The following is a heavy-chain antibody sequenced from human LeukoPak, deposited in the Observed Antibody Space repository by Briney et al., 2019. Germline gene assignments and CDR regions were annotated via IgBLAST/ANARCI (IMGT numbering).Heavy chain of an antibody. CDR1: GFTFSSYS. CDR3: ARSSGSFAGSGYFDY. CDR2: ISSSSSYI. Sequence: GGSLRLSCAASGFTFSSYSMNWVRQASGKGLEWVSSISSSSSYIYYADSVKGRFTISRDNAKNSLYLQMNSLRAEDTAVYYCARSSGSFAGSGYFDYWGQGTLVTVSS. J-gene: IGHJ4*02. D-gene: IGHD1-26*01. V-gene: IGHV3-21*01.